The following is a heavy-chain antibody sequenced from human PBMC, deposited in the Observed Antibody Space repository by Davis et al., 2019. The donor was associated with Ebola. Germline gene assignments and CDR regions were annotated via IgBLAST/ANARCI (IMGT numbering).Heavy chain of an antibody. CDR3: VRDPRGMT. CDR1: GFPFSDYY. J-gene: IGHJ3*01. V-gene: IGHV3-53*01. CDR2: IHSGGHT. Sequence: GESLKISCAASGFPFSDYYMNWIRQAPGKGLEWVSLIHSGGHTKYRDSVRGRFAISRDSAGNTVSLQMNSLRVEDSGVYYCVRDPRGMTWGPGTMVTVSS.